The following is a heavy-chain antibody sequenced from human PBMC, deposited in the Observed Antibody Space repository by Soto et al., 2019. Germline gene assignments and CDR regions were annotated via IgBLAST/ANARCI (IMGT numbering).Heavy chain of an antibody. J-gene: IGHJ4*02. CDR2: VSYDGRHI. CDR1: GFTFTNYA. V-gene: IGHV3-30*04. CDR3: ARSQSGVVTPYYFDS. D-gene: IGHD3-3*01. Sequence: QVQLVESGGAVVQPGRSLRLSCAASGFTFTNYAMHWVRQAPGKGLEWVAVVSYDGRHIYYADSVKGRFTISRDNSKNTLSLQMNSLRAEDTAVYYCARSQSGVVTPYYFDSWGQGALVTVSS.